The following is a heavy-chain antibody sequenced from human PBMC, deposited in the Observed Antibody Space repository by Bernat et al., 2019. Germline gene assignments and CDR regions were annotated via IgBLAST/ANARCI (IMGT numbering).Heavy chain of an antibody. CDR2: IKSKTDGGTT. V-gene: IGHV3-15*01. Sequence: EVQLVESGGGLVKPGGSLRLSCAASGFTFSNAWMSWVRQAPGKGLEWVGHIKSKTDGGTTDYAAPVKGRFTISRDDSKNTLYLQMNSLKTEDTAVYYCTTHYCSGGSCYSYYYYMDVWGKGTTVTVSS. CDR3: TTHYCSGGSCYSYYYYMDV. D-gene: IGHD2-15*01. CDR1: GFTFSNAW. J-gene: IGHJ6*03.